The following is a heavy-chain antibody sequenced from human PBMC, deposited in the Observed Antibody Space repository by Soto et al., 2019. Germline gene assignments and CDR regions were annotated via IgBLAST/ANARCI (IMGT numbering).Heavy chain of an antibody. CDR2: INAGNGNT. CDR3: ARGISSYYDFWSGSQPLDY. J-gene: IGHJ4*02. D-gene: IGHD3-3*01. V-gene: IGHV1-3*01. Sequence: ASVKVSCKASGYTFTSYAMHWVRQAPGQRLEWMGWINAGNGNTKYSQKFQGRVTITRDTSASTAYMELSSLRSEDTAVYYCARGISSYYDFWSGSQPLDYWGQGTLVTVSS. CDR1: GYTFTSYA.